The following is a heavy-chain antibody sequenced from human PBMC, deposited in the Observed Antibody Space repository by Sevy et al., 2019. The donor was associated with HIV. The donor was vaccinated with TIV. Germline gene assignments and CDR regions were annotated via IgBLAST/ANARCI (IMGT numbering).Heavy chain of an antibody. D-gene: IGHD3-22*01. CDR2: ISYDGSKK. V-gene: IGHV3-30*03. CDR1: GFTFSDYG. CDR3: AMNYYDSSGSSFFFDY. Sequence: GGSLRLSCAASGFTFSDYGMHWVRQAPGKGLEWVAVISYDGSKKDYVDSVKGRFTISRDNSKNTLYLQMNSLRAEDTAVYYCAMNYYDSSGSSFFFDYWGQGTLVTVSS. J-gene: IGHJ4*02.